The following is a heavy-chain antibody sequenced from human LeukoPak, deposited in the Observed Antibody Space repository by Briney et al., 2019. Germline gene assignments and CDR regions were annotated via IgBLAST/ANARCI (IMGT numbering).Heavy chain of an antibody. D-gene: IGHD3-10*01. CDR3: AREWDGSGSYPYYYYYMDV. V-gene: IGHV3-48*03. CDR2: ISSSGSTI. CDR1: GFTFSSYE. Sequence: GGSLRLSCAASGFTFSSYEMNWVRQAPGKGLEWVSYISSSGSTIYYADSVKGRFTISRDNAKNSLYLQMNSLRAEDTAVYYCAREWDGSGSYPYYYYYMDVWGKGTTVTVSS. J-gene: IGHJ6*03.